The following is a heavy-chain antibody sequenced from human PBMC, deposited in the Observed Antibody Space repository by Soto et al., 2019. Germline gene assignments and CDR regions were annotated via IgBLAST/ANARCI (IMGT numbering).Heavy chain of an antibody. Sequence: SETLSLTCAVSGDSVSNDNYYWSWIRQPPGKGLEWIGYIYYSGTTNYNSYLKSRLSLSVDMSKNQFSLKLASVTAADTAVYFCARSQRGRTAFTFDYWGQGTLVTVSS. CDR1: GDSVSNDNYY. D-gene: IGHD3-16*01. CDR3: ARSQRGRTAFTFDY. CDR2: IYYSGTT. J-gene: IGHJ4*02. V-gene: IGHV4-61*01.